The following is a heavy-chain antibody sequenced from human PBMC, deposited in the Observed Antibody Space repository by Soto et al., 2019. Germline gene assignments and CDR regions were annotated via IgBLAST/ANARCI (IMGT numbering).Heavy chain of an antibody. J-gene: IGHJ5*02. CDR1: GFTFSSYA. CDR3: AKPDNPYGDYVEWFDP. CDR2: ISGSGGST. V-gene: IGHV3-23*01. D-gene: IGHD4-17*01. Sequence: GGSLRLSCAASGFTFSSYAMSWVRQAPGKGLEWVSAISGSGGSTYYADSVKGRFTISSDNSKNTLDLQMNSLRAEDTAVYYCAKPDNPYGDYVEWFDPWGQGTLVTVSS.